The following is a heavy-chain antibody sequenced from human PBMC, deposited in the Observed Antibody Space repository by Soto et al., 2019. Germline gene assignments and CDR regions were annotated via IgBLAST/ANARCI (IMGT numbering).Heavy chain of an antibody. V-gene: IGHV3-33*01. CDR1: GFTFSSYG. J-gene: IGHJ5*02. D-gene: IGHD2-15*01. CDR3: ARAPRIGNWFDP. CDR2: IWYDGSNK. Sequence: SLRLSCAASGFTFSSYGMHWVRQAAGKGREWVAIIWYDGSNKYYADSVKGRFSISRDNSKNTLYLQMNSLRAEDTAVYYCARAPRIGNWFDPWGQGTLVTVSS.